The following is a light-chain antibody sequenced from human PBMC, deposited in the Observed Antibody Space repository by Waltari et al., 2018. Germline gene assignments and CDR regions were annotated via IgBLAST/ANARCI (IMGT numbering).Light chain of an antibody. CDR2: DVS. J-gene: IGLJ2*01. V-gene: IGLV2-14*03. CDR3: SSYTSSSTLVV. Sequence: QSALTQPASVSGSPGQSITIACPVNSSDVGGYNYVSWYQPHPGNAPKLMIYDVSNRPSGVSNRFSGSKSGNTASLTISGLQAEDEADYYCSSYTSSSTLVVFGGGTKL. CDR1: SSDVGGYNY.